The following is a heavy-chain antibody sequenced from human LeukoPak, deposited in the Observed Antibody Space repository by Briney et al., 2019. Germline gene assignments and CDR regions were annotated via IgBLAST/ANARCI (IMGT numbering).Heavy chain of an antibody. CDR2: IKQDGSEK. V-gene: IGHV3-7*01. D-gene: IGHD5-12*01. CDR1: GFTFSSYW. CDR3: ARGISGYDGGDFDY. Sequence: GGSLRLSCAASGFTFSSYWMSWVRQAPGKGLEWVANIKQDGSEKHYVDSVKGRFIISRDNSKNSLYLQMNSLRAEDTAVYYCARGISGYDGGDFDYWGQGTLVTVSS. J-gene: IGHJ4*02.